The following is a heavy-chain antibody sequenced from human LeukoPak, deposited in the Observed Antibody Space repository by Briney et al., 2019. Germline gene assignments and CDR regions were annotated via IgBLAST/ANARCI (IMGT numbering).Heavy chain of an antibody. Sequence: SETLSLTCAVYGGSFSGYYWSWIRQPPGKGLEWIGEINHSGSTNYNPSLKSRVTISVDTSKNQFSLKLSSVTAADTALYYCARGDCSSTICYSPMDVWGKGTTVTVSS. CDR1: GGSFSGYY. V-gene: IGHV4-34*01. D-gene: IGHD2-2*01. CDR3: ARGDCSSTICYSPMDV. CDR2: INHSGST. J-gene: IGHJ6*03.